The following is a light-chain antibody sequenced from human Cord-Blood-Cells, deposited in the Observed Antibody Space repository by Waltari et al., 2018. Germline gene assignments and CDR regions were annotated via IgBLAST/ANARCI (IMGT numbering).Light chain of an antibody. CDR1: QSISSY. Sequence: DIQLTQSPSSLSASVGDRVTITCRASQSISSYLNWYQQKPGKAPKLLIYAASSLQSGVPSRFSASGSGTDFTLTISSLQTEDSATYYCQQSYSTPLTCGGGTKVRIK. CDR2: AAS. J-gene: IGKJ4*01. V-gene: IGKV1-39*01. CDR3: QQSYSTPLT.